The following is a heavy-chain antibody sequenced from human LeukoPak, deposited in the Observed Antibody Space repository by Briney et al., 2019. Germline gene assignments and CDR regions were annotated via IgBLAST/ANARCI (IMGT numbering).Heavy chain of an antibody. CDR1: GFTFSSYA. V-gene: IGHV3-23*01. J-gene: IGHJ4*02. CDR2: ISGSGGST. CDR3: AKDGGSGWYFWDY. Sequence: PGGSLRLSCAASGFTFSSYAMSWVSQAPGKGLEWVSAISGSGGSTYYADSVRGRFTISRDNSKNTLYLQMNSLRAEDTAVYYCAKDGGSGWYFWDYWGQGTLVTVSS. D-gene: IGHD6-19*01.